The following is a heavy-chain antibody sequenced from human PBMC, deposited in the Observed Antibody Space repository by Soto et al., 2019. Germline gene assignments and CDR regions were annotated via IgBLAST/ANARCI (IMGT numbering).Heavy chain of an antibody. CDR3: AKVREVAAIWVDAVDI. D-gene: IGHD5-12*01. J-gene: IGHJ3*02. CDR1: GFTFSSYA. CDR2: ISGSGAST. Sequence: EVQLLESGGGLVQPGGSLRLSCAASGFTFSSYAMSWVRQAPGKGLEWVSVISGSGASTYYADSVKGRFTISRDNSKNTLYLQMNSLRAEDTALYYYAKVREVAAIWVDAVDIWGQGTMVTVSS. V-gene: IGHV3-23*01.